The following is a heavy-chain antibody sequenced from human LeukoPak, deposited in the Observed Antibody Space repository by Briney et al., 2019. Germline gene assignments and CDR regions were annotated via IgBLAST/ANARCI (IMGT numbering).Heavy chain of an antibody. CDR2: ICISGNT. D-gene: IGHD3-9*01. CDR3: ARDSSLYDISTFDY. J-gene: IGHJ4*02. V-gene: IGHV4-4*07. CDR1: GGSISSYY. Sequence: SETLSLTFTVSGGSISSYYWSWIRQPAGKGLQWIGRICISGNTNYHPSLKRRVTMSVDTSKNQFSLKLSSVTAADTAVYYCARDSSLYDISTFDYWGQGTLVTVSS.